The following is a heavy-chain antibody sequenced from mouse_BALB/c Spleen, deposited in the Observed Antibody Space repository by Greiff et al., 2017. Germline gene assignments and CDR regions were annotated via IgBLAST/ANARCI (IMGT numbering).Heavy chain of an antibody. J-gene: IGHJ2*01. V-gene: IGHV1-77*01. CDR1: GYTFTDYY. Sequence: QVQLQQSGAELARPGASVKLSCKASGYTFTDYYINWVKQRTGQGLEWIGEIYPGSGNTYYNEKFKGKATLTADKSSSTAYMQLSSLTSEDSAVYFCAIMITTLDYWGQGTTLTVSS. D-gene: IGHD2-4*01. CDR2: IYPGSGNT. CDR3: AIMITTLDY.